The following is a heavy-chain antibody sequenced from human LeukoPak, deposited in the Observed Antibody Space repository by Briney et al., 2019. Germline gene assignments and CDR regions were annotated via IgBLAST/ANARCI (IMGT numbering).Heavy chain of an antibody. D-gene: IGHD2-21*01. CDR3: ARAFCVGECFVLHIFFDS. Sequence: PETLSLTCNVSGYSISSGYFWGWVRQAPGKGLEWIGSIYQRATVHYNPSLKSRVTISLDTSKNHFSLNLRSMQASDTAVYYCARAFCVGECFVLHIFFDSWGQGTLVTVSS. J-gene: IGHJ4*02. CDR2: IYQRATV. V-gene: IGHV4-38-2*02. CDR1: GYSISSGYF.